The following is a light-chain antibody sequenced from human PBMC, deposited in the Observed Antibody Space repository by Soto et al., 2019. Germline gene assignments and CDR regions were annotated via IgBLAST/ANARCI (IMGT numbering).Light chain of an antibody. J-gene: IGKJ1*01. V-gene: IGKV3-20*01. Sequence: EIVLTQSPGTLSLSPGERATLSCRASHSVGSSHLAWYQQKPGQAPRLLIYGASSRATGVPDRFSGSGSGTDFNLTISRLEPEDSAVYYCQQYVGWTFGQGTKVEIK. CDR3: QQYVGWT. CDR1: HSVGSSH. CDR2: GAS.